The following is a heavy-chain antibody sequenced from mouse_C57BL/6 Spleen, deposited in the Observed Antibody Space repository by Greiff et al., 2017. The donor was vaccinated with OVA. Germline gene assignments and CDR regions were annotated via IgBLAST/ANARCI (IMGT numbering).Heavy chain of an antibody. CDR2: INPGSGGT. CDR3: ARFGYGSHMDY. J-gene: IGHJ4*01. V-gene: IGHV1-54*01. Sequence: QVQLQQSGAELVRPGTSVKVSCKASGYAFTNYLIEWVKQRPGQGLEWIGVINPGSGGTNYNEKFKGKATLTADKSSSTAYMQLSSLTSEDSAVYFCARFGYGSHMDYWGQGTSVTVSS. D-gene: IGHD1-1*01. CDR1: GYAFTNYL.